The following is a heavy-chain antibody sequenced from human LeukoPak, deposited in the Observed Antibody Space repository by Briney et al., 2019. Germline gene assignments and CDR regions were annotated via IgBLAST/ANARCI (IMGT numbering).Heavy chain of an antibody. CDR3: TRGGSYPVRFDY. J-gene: IGHJ4*02. Sequence: PGGSLRLSCTASGFTFGDYAMSWVRQAPGKGLEWVGFIRSKAYGGTTEYAASVKGRFTISRDDSKSIAYLQMNSLKTEDTAVYYCTRGGSYPVRFDYWGQGTLVTVSS. D-gene: IGHD1-26*01. CDR1: GFTFGDYA. V-gene: IGHV3-49*04. CDR2: IRSKAYGGTT.